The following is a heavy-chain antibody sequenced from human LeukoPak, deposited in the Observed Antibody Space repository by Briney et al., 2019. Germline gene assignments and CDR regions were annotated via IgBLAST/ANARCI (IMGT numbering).Heavy chain of an antibody. CDR3: AQWSRYFDY. J-gene: IGHJ4*02. D-gene: IGHD1-26*01. CDR1: GFTFSSYA. V-gene: IGHV3-23*01. Sequence: GGSLRLSCAASGFTFSSYAMSWVRQAPGKGLEWVSAISGSGYSTYYADSVKGRFTISRDNSKNTLYLQMNSLRAEDTALYFCAQWSRYFDYWGRGTLVTVSS. CDR2: ISGSGYST.